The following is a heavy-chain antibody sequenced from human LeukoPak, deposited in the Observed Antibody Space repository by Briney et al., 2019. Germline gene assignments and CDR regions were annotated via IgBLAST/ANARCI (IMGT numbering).Heavy chain of an antibody. V-gene: IGHV4-34*01. D-gene: IGHD5-12*01. Sequence: SETLSLTCAVYGGSFSGYYWSWIRQPPGKGLEWIGEINHSGSTNYNPSLKSRVTISLDTSKNQFSLKLSSVTAADTAVYYCARGQSLVATEGITTTDYWGQGTLVTVSS. CDR3: ARGQSLVATEGITTTDY. J-gene: IGHJ4*02. CDR1: GGSFSGYY. CDR2: INHSGST.